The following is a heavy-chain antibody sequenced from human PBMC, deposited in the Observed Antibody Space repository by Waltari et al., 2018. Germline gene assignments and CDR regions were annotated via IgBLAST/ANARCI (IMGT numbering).Heavy chain of an antibody. D-gene: IGHD2-2*03. J-gene: IGHJ4*02. V-gene: IGHV4-38-2*01. Sequence: QVQLQESGPGLVKPSETLSLTCDVSGYSINSGYYWGWIRQSPGKGLEWIATIYPAGDTFYNPSLNSGFTISLDTSKTQFSLKLNSWTAADTAVYFCSRQVLGYCTSAACRRLESWGQGTLVTVSS. CDR3: SRQVLGYCTSAACRRLES. CDR1: GYSINSGYY. CDR2: IYPAGDT.